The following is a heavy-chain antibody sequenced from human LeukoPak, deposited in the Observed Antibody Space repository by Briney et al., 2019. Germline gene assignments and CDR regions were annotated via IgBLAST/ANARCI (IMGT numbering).Heavy chain of an antibody. CDR1: GGSISSSSYY. J-gene: IGHJ4*02. D-gene: IGHD1-26*01. CDR3: VRVQLGAKNFDY. V-gene: IGHV4-39*01. Sequence: SETLSLTCTVSGGSISSSSYYWGWIRQPPGKGLEWIGSMFYSGNTYHNPSPKSRVTISVETSKNQFSLKLSSVTAADTAVYYCVRVQLGAKNFDYWGQGTLVTVSS. CDR2: MFYSGNT.